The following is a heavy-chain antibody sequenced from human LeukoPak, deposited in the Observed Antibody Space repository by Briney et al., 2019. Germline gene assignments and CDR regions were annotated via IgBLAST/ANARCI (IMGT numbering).Heavy chain of an antibody. CDR3: ARDRGGGHMDV. D-gene: IGHD2-15*01. Sequence: GGSLRLSCAASEFTFSSYEMNWVRQAPGKGLEWVSYISSSGSTIYYADSVKGRFTISRDNAKNSLYLQMNSLRAGDTAVYYCARDRGGGHMDVWGKGTTVTISS. CDR2: ISSSGSTI. CDR1: EFTFSSYE. V-gene: IGHV3-48*03. J-gene: IGHJ6*03.